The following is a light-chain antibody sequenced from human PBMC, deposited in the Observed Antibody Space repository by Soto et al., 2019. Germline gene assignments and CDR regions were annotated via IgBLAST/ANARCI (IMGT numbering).Light chain of an antibody. CDR2: DTD. Sequence: QAVVTQEPSVTVSPGGTVTLTCDSSTGPVTTGHYPYWFQQKPGQAPTTLIFDTDKRHSWTPARFSGALLGGKAALTLSGAQPDDEAEYYCLLSYHGGPYVFGTGTKLTVL. V-gene: IGLV7-46*01. J-gene: IGLJ1*01. CDR3: LLSYHGGPYV. CDR1: TGPVTTGHY.